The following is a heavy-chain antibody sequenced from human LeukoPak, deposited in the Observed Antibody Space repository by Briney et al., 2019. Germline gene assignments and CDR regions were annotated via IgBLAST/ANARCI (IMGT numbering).Heavy chain of an antibody. V-gene: IGHV4-39*01. Sequence: SETLSLTCTVSGGSISSSSYYWGWIRQPPGKGLEWIGSIYYSGSTYYNPSLKSRVTISVDTSKNQFSLKLSSVTAADTAVYYCARLRETWDYWGQGTLVTVSS. CDR3: ARLRETWDY. J-gene: IGHJ4*02. CDR1: GGSISSSSYY. CDR2: IYYSGST.